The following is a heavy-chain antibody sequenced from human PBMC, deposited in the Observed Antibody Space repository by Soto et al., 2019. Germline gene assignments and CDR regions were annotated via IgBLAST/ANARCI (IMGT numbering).Heavy chain of an antibody. J-gene: IGHJ6*02. D-gene: IGHD2-2*01. CDR3: ARGAQYQLPPPYYYGMDV. CDR1: GFTFSSYG. CDR2: ISYDGSNK. Sequence: AGGSLRLSCAASGFTFSSYGMHWVRQAPGKGLEWVAVISYDGSNKYYADSVKGRFTISRDNSKNTLYLQMNSLRAEDTAVYYCARGAQYQLPPPYYYGMDVWGQGTTVTVSS. V-gene: IGHV3-30*03.